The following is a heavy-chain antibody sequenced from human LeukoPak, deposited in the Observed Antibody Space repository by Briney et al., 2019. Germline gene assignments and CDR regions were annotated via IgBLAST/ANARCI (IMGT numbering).Heavy chain of an antibody. CDR2: ITSSGTTI. V-gene: IGHV3-48*03. D-gene: IGHD3-22*01. J-gene: IGHJ4*02. CDR1: GFTFRSYE. Sequence: GGSLRLSCAASGFTFRSYEVNWVRQVPGKGLEWVSYITSSGTTIYYTDSVRGRFTISRDNAKNSLFLQMNSLRAEDTAVYYCTRSSYYDSSGSSSDYWGQGTLVTVSS. CDR3: TRSSYYDSSGSSSDY.